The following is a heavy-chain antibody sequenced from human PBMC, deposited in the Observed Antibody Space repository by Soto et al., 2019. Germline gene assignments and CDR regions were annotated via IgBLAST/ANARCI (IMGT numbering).Heavy chain of an antibody. CDR2: IYYSGST. D-gene: IGHD4-4*01. CDR1: GGSITTYY. CDR3: AREIGNSAFDY. Sequence: QVQLQESGPGLVKPSETLSLTCTVSGGSITTYYWSWIRQPPGKGLEWIGYIYYSGSTNYNPSLKSRVTLSVDTSKNQFSLKLSSVTAADTAVYYCAREIGNSAFDYWGQGTLVTVSS. V-gene: IGHV4-59*01. J-gene: IGHJ4*02.